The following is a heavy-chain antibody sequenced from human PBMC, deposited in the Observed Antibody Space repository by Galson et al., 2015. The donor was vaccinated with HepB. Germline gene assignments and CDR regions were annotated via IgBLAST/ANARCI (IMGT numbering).Heavy chain of an antibody. Sequence: LSLTCAVYGGSFSGYYWSWIRQPPGKGLEWIGEINHSGSTNYNPSLKSRVTISVDTSKNQFSLKLSSVTAADTAVYYCARMRVVVAATNYYYGMDVWGQGTTVTVSS. CDR1: GGSFSGYY. J-gene: IGHJ6*02. V-gene: IGHV4-34*01. D-gene: IGHD2-15*01. CDR2: INHSGST. CDR3: ARMRVVVAATNYYYGMDV.